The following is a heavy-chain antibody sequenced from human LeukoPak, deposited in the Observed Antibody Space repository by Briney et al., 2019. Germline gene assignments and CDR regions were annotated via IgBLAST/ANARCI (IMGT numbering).Heavy chain of an antibody. V-gene: IGHV4-34*01. J-gene: IGHJ4*02. CDR3: ARGDRNDFWSGYHSYFDY. CDR2: INHSGST. Sequence: SETLSLTCAVYGGSFSGYYWSWIRQPPGKGLEWIGEINHSGSTNYNPSLKSRVTISVDTSKNQFSLKLSSVAAADTAVYYCARGDRNDFWSGYHSYFDYWGQGTLVTVSS. D-gene: IGHD3-3*01. CDR1: GGSFSGYY.